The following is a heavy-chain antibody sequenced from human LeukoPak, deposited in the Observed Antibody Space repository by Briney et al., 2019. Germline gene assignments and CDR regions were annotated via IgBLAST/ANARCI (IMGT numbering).Heavy chain of an antibody. J-gene: IGHJ5*02. CDR2: IYTSGST. V-gene: IGHV4-4*07. CDR3: ARDLYYYYGSGSYAWFDP. D-gene: IGHD3-10*01. CDR1: GGSISSYY. Sequence: TLSLTCTVSGGSISSYYRSWLRQPAGKGLEWIGRIYTSGSTNYNPSLKSRVTMSVDTSKNQFSLKLSSVTAADTAVYYCARDLYYYYGSGSYAWFDPWGQGTLVTVSS.